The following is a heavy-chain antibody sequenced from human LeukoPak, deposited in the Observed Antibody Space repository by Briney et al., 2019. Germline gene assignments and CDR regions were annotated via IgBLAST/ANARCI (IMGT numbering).Heavy chain of an antibody. D-gene: IGHD6-13*01. Sequence: KTSETLSLTCTVSGGSISSYYWSWIRQPPGKGLEWIGYIYYSGSTNYNPSLKSLVTISVDTSKNQFALKLSSVTAADTAVYYCARFSSSWSFDYWGQGTLVTVSS. CDR1: GGSISSYY. CDR3: ARFSSSWSFDY. J-gene: IGHJ4*02. CDR2: IYYSGST. V-gene: IGHV4-59*01.